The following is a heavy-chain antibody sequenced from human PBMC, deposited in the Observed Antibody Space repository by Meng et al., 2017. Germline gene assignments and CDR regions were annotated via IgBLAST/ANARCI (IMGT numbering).Heavy chain of an antibody. J-gene: IGHJ3*02. CDR2: IWYDGSNK. V-gene: IGHV3-33*01. D-gene: IGHD3-22*01. Sequence: GESLKISCAASGFTFSSYGMHWVRQAPGKGLEWVAVIWYDGSNKYYANSVKGRFTISRDNSKNTLYLQMNSLRAEDTAVYYCARVSDSSGYLDAFDIWGQGTMVTVSS. CDR1: GFTFSSYG. CDR3: ARVSDSSGYLDAFDI.